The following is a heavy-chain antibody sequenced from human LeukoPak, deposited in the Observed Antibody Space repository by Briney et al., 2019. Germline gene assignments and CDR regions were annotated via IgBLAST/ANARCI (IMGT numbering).Heavy chain of an antibody. CDR2: SGAT. J-gene: IGHJ3*02. CDR1: GGSISNTTYY. CDR3: ARHNLELPAAHGNFDI. V-gene: IGHV4-39*01. D-gene: IGHD2-2*01. Sequence: SETLSLTCTVSGGSISNTTYYWGWIRQPPGKVLEWVGSSGATFYDPSLKSRVTISVDTSKNQLSLKLTSVTAADTAVYYCARHNLELPAAHGNFDIWGQGTMVSVSS.